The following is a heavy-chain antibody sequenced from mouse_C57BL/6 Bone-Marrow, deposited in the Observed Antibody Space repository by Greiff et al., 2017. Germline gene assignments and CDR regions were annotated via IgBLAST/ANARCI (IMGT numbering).Heavy chain of an antibody. V-gene: IGHV5-4*01. CDR3: ARAYYSNPYAMDY. J-gene: IGHJ4*01. CDR2: ISDGGSYT. CDR1: GFTFSSYA. D-gene: IGHD2-5*01. Sequence: EVQLVESGGGLVKPGGSLKLSCAASGFTFSSYAMSWVRQTPEKRLEWVATISDGGSYTYYPDNVQGRFTISRDNAKNNLYLQMSHLKSEDTAMYYCARAYYSNPYAMDYWGQGTSVTVSS.